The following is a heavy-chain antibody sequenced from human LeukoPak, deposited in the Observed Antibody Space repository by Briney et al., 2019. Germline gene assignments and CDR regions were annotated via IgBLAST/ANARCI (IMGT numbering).Heavy chain of an antibody. J-gene: IGHJ4*02. V-gene: IGHV3-21*01. CDR2: ISSSSSYI. CDR1: GFTFSSYS. D-gene: IGHD3-22*01. CDR3: ARAGYYYDSSGYRPLGFDY. Sequence: GGSLRLSCAASGFTFSSYSMNWVRQAPGKGLEWVSSISSSSSYIYYADSVKGRFAISRDNAKNSLHLQMNSLRAEDTAVYYCARAGYYYDSSGYRPLGFDYWGQGTLVTVSS.